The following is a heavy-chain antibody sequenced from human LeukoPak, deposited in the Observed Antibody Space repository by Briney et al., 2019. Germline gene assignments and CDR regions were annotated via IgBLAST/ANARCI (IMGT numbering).Heavy chain of an antibody. D-gene: IGHD2-15*01. J-gene: IGHJ5*02. CDR2: IKEDGSEK. CDR3: ARYRIGYCSGDTCYADWFDP. V-gene: IGHV3-7*01. CDR1: GFTFSNNW. Sequence: PGGSLRLSCAASGFTFSNNWMSWVRQAPGKGLEWVANIKEDGSEKYYVDSVKGRFTISRDNAKNSLYLQMNNLRAEDTAVYYCARYRIGYCSGDTCYADWFDPWGQGTLVTVSS.